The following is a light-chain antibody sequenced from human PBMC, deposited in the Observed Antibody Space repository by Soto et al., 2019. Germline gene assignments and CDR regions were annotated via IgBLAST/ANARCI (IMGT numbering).Light chain of an antibody. CDR2: DAS. Sequence: DIQMTQSPSSLSASVGDRVIITCQASQDISNYLNWYQQKPGKAPELLIYDASNLETGVPSRFSGSGSGTDITFTISSLQPDDFATYYCQQFVNLPYTFGQGTKLDIK. CDR1: QDISNY. V-gene: IGKV1-33*01. J-gene: IGKJ2*01. CDR3: QQFVNLPYT.